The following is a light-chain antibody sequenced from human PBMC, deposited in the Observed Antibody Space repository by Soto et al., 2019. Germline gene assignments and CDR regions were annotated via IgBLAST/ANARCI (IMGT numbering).Light chain of an antibody. CDR3: HQRGTWPET. Sequence: EIVLTQFPATLSLSPGERATLSCRASQSVSTYLAWYQQKPGQAPRLLIYGASNRAPGIPARFSGSGSGTDFTLTIGSLEPEDSAVYYCHQRGTWPETFGQGTKVEIK. V-gene: IGKV3-11*01. CDR1: QSVSTY. CDR2: GAS. J-gene: IGKJ1*01.